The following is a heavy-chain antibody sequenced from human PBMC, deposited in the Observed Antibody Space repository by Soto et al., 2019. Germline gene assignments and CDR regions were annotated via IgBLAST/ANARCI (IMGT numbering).Heavy chain of an antibody. J-gene: IGHJ4*02. CDR3: AKDQGSSWYEIYY. D-gene: IGHD6-13*01. Sequence: EVQLLESGGGLVQPGGSLRLSCAASGFTFSNYAVTWVSQGPGKGLEWVSTISGSGGSTYYADSVKGRFTISRDNSKNTLYLQMNSLIAEDTAVYYCAKDQGSSWYEIYYWGQGTLVTVSS. V-gene: IGHV3-23*01. CDR2: ISGSGGST. CDR1: GFTFSNYA.